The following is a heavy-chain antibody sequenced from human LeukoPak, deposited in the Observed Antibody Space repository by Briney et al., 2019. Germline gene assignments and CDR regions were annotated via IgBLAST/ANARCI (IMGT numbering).Heavy chain of an antibody. CDR3: PRVLSGAKRVHYFDS. J-gene: IGHJ4*02. CDR1: GFTFSSYS. D-gene: IGHD6-25*01. CDR2: ISSSSSYI. Sequence: GGSLRLSCAASGFTFSSYSMNWVRQAPGKGLEWVSSISSSSSYIYYADSVKGRFTISRDNAKNSLYLQMNSLRAEDTAVYYCPRVLSGAKRVHYFDSGGQGTLGTVSS. V-gene: IGHV3-21*01.